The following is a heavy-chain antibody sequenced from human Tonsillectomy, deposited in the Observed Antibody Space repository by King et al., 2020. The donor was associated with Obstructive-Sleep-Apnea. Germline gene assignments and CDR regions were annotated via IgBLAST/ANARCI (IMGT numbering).Heavy chain of an antibody. CDR1: GFTFSSYG. CDR2: ILYDGSNK. J-gene: IGHJ6*02. Sequence: QLVQSGGGVVQPERSLRLSCAASGFTFSSYGMHWVRQAPGKGLEWVAVILYDGSNKYYADSVKGRFSISRDNSKNTLYLQMNGLRGEDTAVYYCARGSEGDYGDYGRQAGGGMDVWGQGTTVTVSS. D-gene: IGHD4-17*01. V-gene: IGHV3-30*03. CDR3: ARGSEGDYGDYGRQAGGGMDV.